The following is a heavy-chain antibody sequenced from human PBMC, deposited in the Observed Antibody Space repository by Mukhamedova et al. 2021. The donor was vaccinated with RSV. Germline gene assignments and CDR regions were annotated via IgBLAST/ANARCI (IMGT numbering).Heavy chain of an antibody. Sequence: VRQAPGKGLEWVAVIWYDGSNKYYADSVKGRFTISRDNSKTTLYLQMNSLRAEDTAMYYCAKDGSYWGQGTLVTVSS. CDR2: IWYDGSNK. V-gene: IGHV3-33*06. J-gene: IGHJ4*02. CDR3: AKDGSY. D-gene: IGHD1-1*01.